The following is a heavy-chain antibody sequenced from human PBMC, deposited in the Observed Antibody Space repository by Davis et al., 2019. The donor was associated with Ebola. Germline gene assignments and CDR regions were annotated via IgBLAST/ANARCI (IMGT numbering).Heavy chain of an antibody. D-gene: IGHD6-6*01. CDR3: ARDAEDYSSSSLAY. J-gene: IGHJ4*01. CDR2: INVGNCNT. V-gene: IGHV1-3*01. Sequence: ASVKVSCKASGYTFISYVMPSLRQAPAQRLEWMGWINVGNCNTKSSQKFQGRVTISRDRSASTAYMELSSLRSEDTAVYYCARDAEDYSSSSLAYWGQGILVTVSS. CDR1: GYTFISYV.